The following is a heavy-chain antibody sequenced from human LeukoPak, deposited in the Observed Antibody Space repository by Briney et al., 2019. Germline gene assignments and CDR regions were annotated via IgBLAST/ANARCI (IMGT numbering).Heavy chain of an antibody. Sequence: GGSLRLSCAASGFTFSSYAMSWVRQAPGKGLEWVSAISGSGGSTYYADSVKGRFTISRDNSKNTLYLQMNCLRAEDTAVYYCAKDPYCDSSAGYNWFDPWGQGTLVTVSS. J-gene: IGHJ5*02. D-gene: IGHD3-22*01. CDR3: AKDPYCDSSAGYNWFDP. CDR1: GFTFSSYA. V-gene: IGHV3-23*01. CDR2: ISGSGGST.